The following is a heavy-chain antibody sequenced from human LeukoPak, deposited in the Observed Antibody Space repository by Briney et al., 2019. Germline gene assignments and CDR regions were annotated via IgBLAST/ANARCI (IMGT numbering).Heavy chain of an antibody. D-gene: IGHD3-22*01. CDR3: ASEPPYYNSSGPLRP. Sequence: SVKVSCKASGGTFSSYTISWVRQAPGQGLEWMGRIIPILGIANYAQKFQGRVTITADKSTSTAYMELSSLRSEDTAVYYCASEPPYYNSSGPLRPWGQGTLVTVSS. CDR2: IIPILGIA. V-gene: IGHV1-69*02. J-gene: IGHJ5*02. CDR1: GGTFSSYT.